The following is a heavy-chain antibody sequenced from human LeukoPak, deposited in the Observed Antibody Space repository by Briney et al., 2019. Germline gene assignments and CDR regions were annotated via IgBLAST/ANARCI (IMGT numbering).Heavy chain of an antibody. CDR1: GFTFSSYS. D-gene: IGHD6-13*01. CDR3: ARVDRDSSSWTFDY. CDR2: ISSSSYI. J-gene: IGHJ4*02. Sequence: GGSLRLSCAASGFTFSSYSMNWVRQAPGKGLEWVSSISSSSYIYYADSVKGRFTISRDNAKNSLYLQMNSLRAEDTAVYYCARVDRDSSSWTFDYWGQGTLVTVSS. V-gene: IGHV3-21*01.